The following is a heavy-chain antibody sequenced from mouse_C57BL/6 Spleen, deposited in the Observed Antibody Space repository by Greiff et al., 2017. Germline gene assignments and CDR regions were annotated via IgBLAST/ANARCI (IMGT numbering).Heavy chain of an antibody. V-gene: IGHV1-22*01. Sequence: VQLKESGPELVKPGASVKMSCKASGYTFTDYNMHWVKQSHGKSLEWIGYINPNNGGTSYNQKFKGKATLTVNKSSSTAYMELRSLTSEDSAVYYCAREGDYDGAWFAYWGQGTLVTVSA. CDR2: INPNNGGT. CDR3: AREGDYDGAWFAY. CDR1: GYTFTDYN. D-gene: IGHD2-4*01. J-gene: IGHJ3*01.